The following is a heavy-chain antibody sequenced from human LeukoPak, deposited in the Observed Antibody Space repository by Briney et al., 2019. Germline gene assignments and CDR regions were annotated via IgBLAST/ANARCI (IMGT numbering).Heavy chain of an antibody. D-gene: IGHD3-22*01. J-gene: IGHJ3*02. Sequence: PSQTLSLTCTVSGGSISSGSYYWSWIRQPAGKGLEWIGRIYTSGSTNYNPSLKSRVTISVDTSKNQLSLKLSSVTAADTAVYYCARVVVITTYAFDIWGQGTMVTVSS. V-gene: IGHV4-61*02. CDR2: IYTSGST. CDR1: GGSISSGSYY. CDR3: ARVVVITTYAFDI.